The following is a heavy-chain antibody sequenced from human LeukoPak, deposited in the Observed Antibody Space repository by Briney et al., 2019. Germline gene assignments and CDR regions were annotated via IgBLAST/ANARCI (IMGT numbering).Heavy chain of an antibody. J-gene: IGHJ4*02. D-gene: IGHD3-22*01. V-gene: IGHV4-34*01. CDR3: ARGGHYYDSSGYHGFVRY. Sequence: SETLSLTCAVYGGSFSGYYWSWIRQPPGKGLEWIGEINHSGSTNYNPSLKSRVTISVDTCKNQFSLKLSSVTAADTAVYYCARGGHYYDSSGYHGFVRYWGQGTLVTVSS. CDR2: INHSGST. CDR1: GGSFSGYY.